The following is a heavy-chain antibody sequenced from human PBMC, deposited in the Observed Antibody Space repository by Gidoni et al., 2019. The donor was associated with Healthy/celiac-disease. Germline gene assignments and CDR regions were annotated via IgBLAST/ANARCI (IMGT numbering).Heavy chain of an antibody. CDR1: GGSISSGGYY. CDR3: ASIPEGDSGSSDGFRY. D-gene: IGHD1-26*01. V-gene: IGHV4-31*03. Sequence: QVQLQESGPGLVKPSQTLSLTCTVSGGSISSGGYYWSWIRQQPGKGLEWIGYINYSGSTYYNPSLNNRVTISVDTSKNKFSLQLISVTTADTAVYYCASIPEGDSGSSDGFRYWGQGTMVTVSS. J-gene: IGHJ3*01. CDR2: INYSGST.